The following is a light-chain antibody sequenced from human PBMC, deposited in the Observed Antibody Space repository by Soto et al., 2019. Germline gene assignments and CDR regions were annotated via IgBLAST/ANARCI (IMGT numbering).Light chain of an antibody. CDR1: SSDVGAYNY. CDR2: DVS. Sequence: QSVLTQPASVSGSPGQSIAISCTGTSSDVGAYNYVSWYQQYPGKAPKLVIFDVSYRPSGVSNRFSGSKSGNTASLTISGLQAEDEADYYCKSFTTSDTYVFGTGTKV. CDR3: KSFTTSDTYV. J-gene: IGLJ1*01. V-gene: IGLV2-14*01.